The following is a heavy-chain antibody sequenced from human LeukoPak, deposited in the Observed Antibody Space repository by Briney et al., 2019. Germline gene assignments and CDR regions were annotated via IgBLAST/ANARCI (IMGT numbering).Heavy chain of an antibody. D-gene: IGHD3-9*01. CDR1: GGSISSYY. Sequence: SETLFLTCTVSGGSISSYYWSWIRQPPGKGLEWIGYIYYSGSTNYNPSLKSRVTISVDTSKNQFSLKLSSVTAADTAVYYCARQKGRTYYDILTGYYPLQFDYWGQGTLVTVSS. J-gene: IGHJ4*02. CDR3: ARQKGRTYYDILTGYYPLQFDY. V-gene: IGHV4-59*08. CDR2: IYYSGST.